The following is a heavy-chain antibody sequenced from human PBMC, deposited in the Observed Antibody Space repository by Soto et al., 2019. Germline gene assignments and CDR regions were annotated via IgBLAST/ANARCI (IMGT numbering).Heavy chain of an antibody. V-gene: IGHV3-23*01. CDR3: ATDGDFGDYLEYFQH. Sequence: EVQLLESGGGLVQPGGSLRLSCAASGFTFSSYVMSWVRQAPGKGLEWVSGVSGSGGRIYYADSVKGRFTISRDNSKNTLYLQMNSLRTEDTAVYYCATDGDFGDYLEYFQHWGQGTLVTVTS. CDR2: VSGSGGRI. CDR1: GFTFSSYV. J-gene: IGHJ1*01. D-gene: IGHD4-17*01.